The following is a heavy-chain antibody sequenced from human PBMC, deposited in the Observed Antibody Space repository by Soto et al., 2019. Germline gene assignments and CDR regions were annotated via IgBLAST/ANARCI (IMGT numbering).Heavy chain of an antibody. D-gene: IGHD6-19*01. CDR3: SRRAQYSSGQWGMDV. V-gene: IGHV3-73*02. CDR2: IRSEANSYAT. J-gene: IGHJ6*02. Sequence: EVQLVESGGGLVQPGGSLKLSCAASGFAFSDSTIHWVRQASGKGLEWVGRIRSEANSYATAYTASVKGRFTISREGSKNTAYLQMNRLKTEDTAVYYCSRRAQYSSGQWGMDVWGQGTTVTVSS. CDR1: GFAFSDST.